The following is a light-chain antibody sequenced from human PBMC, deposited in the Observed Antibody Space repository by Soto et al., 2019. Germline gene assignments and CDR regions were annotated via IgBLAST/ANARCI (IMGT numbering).Light chain of an antibody. CDR2: DAS. CDR3: QQRSNSPKT. V-gene: IGKV3-11*01. J-gene: IGKJ1*01. CDR1: QSVSSN. Sequence: EIVMTQSPATLSASPGEGATLSCMASQSVSSNLAWYQQKTGQAPRILIYDASNRDTGIPARFSGSGSGTDFTLTLSSLEPEDFEVYYCQQRSNSPKTFGQGTKVDIK.